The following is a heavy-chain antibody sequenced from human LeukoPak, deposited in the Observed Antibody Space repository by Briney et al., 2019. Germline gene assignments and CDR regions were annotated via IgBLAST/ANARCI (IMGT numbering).Heavy chain of an antibody. CDR1: GGSISSYY. D-gene: IGHD4-11*01. V-gene: IGHV4-4*07. CDR2: IYTSGST. J-gene: IGHJ5*02. Sequence: PSETLSLTCTVSGGSISSYYWSWIRQPAGKGLEWIGRIYTSGSTNYNPSLKSRVTMSVDTSKNQFSLKLSSVTAADTAVYYCARDRTEITVRGSHNWFDPWGQGTLVTVSS. CDR3: ARDRTEITVRGSHNWFDP.